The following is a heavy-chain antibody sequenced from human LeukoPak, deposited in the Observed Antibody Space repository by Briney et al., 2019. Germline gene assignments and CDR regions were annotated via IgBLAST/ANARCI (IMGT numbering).Heavy chain of an antibody. J-gene: IGHJ4*02. CDR3: VRRDRYSSGQFDH. V-gene: IGHV4-34*01. D-gene: IGHD5-18*01. CDR1: GGSFSGYY. Sequence: PSETLSLTCAVYGGSFSGYYWSWIRQPPGKGLEWIGEINHSGSTNYNPSLKSRVTISVDTSKNQFSLNMTSGTATNTAVYYCVRRDRYSSGQFDHWGQGTLVTVSS. CDR2: INHSGST.